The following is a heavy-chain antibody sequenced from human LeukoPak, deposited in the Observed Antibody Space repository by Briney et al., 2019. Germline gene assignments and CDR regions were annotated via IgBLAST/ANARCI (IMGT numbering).Heavy chain of an antibody. D-gene: IGHD6-19*01. CDR3: ARDLLTTLYSSGWYIIDY. Sequence: ASVKVSCKASGYTFTSYGISWVRQAPGQGLEWMGWISAYNGNTNYAQKLQGRVTMTTDTSTSTAYMELRSLRSDDTAVYYCARDLLTTLYSSGWYIIDYWGQGTLVTVSS. CDR2: ISAYNGNT. J-gene: IGHJ4*02. V-gene: IGHV1-18*01. CDR1: GYTFTSYG.